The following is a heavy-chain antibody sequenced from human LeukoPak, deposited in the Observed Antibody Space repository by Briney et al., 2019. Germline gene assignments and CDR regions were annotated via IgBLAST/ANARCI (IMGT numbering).Heavy chain of an antibody. J-gene: IGHJ5*02. CDR2: IRSKAYGGTT. V-gene: IGHV3-49*04. CDR3: ARDWPEARAKFDP. D-gene: IGHD6-6*01. Sequence: PGGSLRLSCTASGITFGDYAMSWVRQAPGKGLEWVGFIRSKAYGGTTEYAASVKGRFTISRDDSKSIAYLQMNSLKTEDTAVYYCARDWPEARAKFDPWGQGTLVTVSS. CDR1: GITFGDYA.